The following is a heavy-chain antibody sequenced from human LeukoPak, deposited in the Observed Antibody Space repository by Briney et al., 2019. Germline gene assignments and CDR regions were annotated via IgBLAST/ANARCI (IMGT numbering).Heavy chain of an antibody. CDR3: ARSIGVVPAAIDY. CDR2: IYYSGST. Sequence: SQTLSLTCTVSGGSISSGDYYWSWIRQPPGKGLEWIGYIYYSGSTYYNPSLKSRVTISVDTSKNQFSLKLSSVTAADTAVYYCARSIGVVPAAIDYWGQGTLVTVSS. CDR1: GGSISSGDYY. D-gene: IGHD2-2*01. V-gene: IGHV4-30-4*01. J-gene: IGHJ4*02.